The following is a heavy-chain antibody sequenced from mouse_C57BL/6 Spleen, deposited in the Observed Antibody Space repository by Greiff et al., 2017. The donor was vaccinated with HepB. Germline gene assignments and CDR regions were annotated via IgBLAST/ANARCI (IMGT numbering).Heavy chain of an antibody. J-gene: IGHJ3*01. CDR1: GYSITSGYY. CDR3: ARGSGSRFAY. D-gene: IGHD1-1*01. CDR2: ISYDGSN. V-gene: IGHV3-6*01. Sequence: EVKVEESGPGLVKPSQSLSLTCSVTGYSITSGYYWNWIRQFPGNKLEWMGYISYDGSNNYNPSLKNRISITRDTSKNQFFLKLNSVTTEDTATYYCARGSGSRFAYWGQGTLVTVSA.